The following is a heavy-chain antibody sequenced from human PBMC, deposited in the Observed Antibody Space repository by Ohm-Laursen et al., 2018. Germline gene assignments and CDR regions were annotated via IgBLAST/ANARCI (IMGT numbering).Heavy chain of an antibody. CDR3: ARAVRYQLLSDP. CDR2: MNPNSHNT. CDR1: GYTFSSYD. D-gene: IGHD4-23*01. Sequence: ASVKVSCKFSGYTFSSYDIIWVRQASGQGPEWMGWMNPNSHNTGYARKFRGRVSMTSDSSISTAYMELYSLTSEDTATYYCARAVRYQLLSDPWGQGTLVTVSS. V-gene: IGHV1-8*01. J-gene: IGHJ5*02.